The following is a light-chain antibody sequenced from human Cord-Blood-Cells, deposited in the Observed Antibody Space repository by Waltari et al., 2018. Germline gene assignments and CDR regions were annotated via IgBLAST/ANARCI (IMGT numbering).Light chain of an antibody. CDR3: QQFNSYPST. Sequence: AIQLTQSPSSLSASVGDRVTITCRASQGISSALAWYQQKPGQAPKLLIYDASSLESGVPSRFSGSGSGTDFTLTISSLQPEDFATYYCQQFNSYPSTFGPGTKVDIK. J-gene: IGKJ3*01. CDR2: DAS. CDR1: QGISSA. V-gene: IGKV1-13*02.